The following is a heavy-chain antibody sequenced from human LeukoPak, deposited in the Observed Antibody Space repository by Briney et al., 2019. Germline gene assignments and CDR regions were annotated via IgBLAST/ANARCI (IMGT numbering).Heavy chain of an antibody. V-gene: IGHV4-4*07. CDR2: IYTSGST. J-gene: IGHJ3*02. Sequence: SETLSLTCTVSGVSISRYYWSWIRQPAGKGLEWIGRIYTSGSTNYNHSLKSRVTISVDTSKNQFSLKLTSVTAADTAVYYCARGPYKYDGSGAFDIWGQGTTVTVSS. CDR1: GVSISRYY. CDR3: ARGPYKYDGSGAFDI. D-gene: IGHD3-22*01.